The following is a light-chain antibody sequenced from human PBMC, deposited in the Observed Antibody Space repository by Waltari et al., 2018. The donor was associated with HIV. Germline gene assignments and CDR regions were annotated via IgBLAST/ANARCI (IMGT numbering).Light chain of an antibody. Sequence: DIVMTQSPLSLPVTPGEPASISCRSSQRLLHSNGYNYLDWFLQKPGQSPQLLISLGSNRASGVPDRFSGSGSGTDFTLEISRVEAEDVGVYYCMQALQTPLTFGGGTKVELK. CDR3: MQALQTPLT. J-gene: IGKJ4*01. CDR2: LGS. CDR1: QRLLHSNGYNY. V-gene: IGKV2-28*01.